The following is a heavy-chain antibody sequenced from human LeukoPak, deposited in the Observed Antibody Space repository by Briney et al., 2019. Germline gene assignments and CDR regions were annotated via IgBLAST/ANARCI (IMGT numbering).Heavy chain of an antibody. CDR2: GNPSGGST. D-gene: IGHD6-19*01. J-gene: IGHJ4*02. CDR3: ARFAVHRRITVPGQFGLDY. Sequence: ASVKVSCKASGYTFTSYYMHWVRQAPGQGLGWMGIGNPSGGSTNYAQKVQGRVTMTRDTSTSTVYMELSSLRSEDTAVYYCARFAVHRRITVPGQFGLDYWGQGTLVSVSS. V-gene: IGHV1-46*01. CDR1: GYTFTSYY.